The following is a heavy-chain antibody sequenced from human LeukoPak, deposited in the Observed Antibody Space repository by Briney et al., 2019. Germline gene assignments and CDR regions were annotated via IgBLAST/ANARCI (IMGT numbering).Heavy chain of an antibody. D-gene: IGHD6-13*01. V-gene: IGHV1-69*05. CDR3: AREGGIAAADEGWFDP. CDR1: GGTFSSYA. CDR2: IIPIFGTA. J-gene: IGHJ5*02. Sequence: GASVKVSCKASGGTFSSYAISWVRQAPGQGLEWMGGIIPIFGTANYAQKFQGGVTITTDESTGTAYMELSSLRSEDTAVYYCAREGGIAAADEGWFDPWGQGTLVTVSS.